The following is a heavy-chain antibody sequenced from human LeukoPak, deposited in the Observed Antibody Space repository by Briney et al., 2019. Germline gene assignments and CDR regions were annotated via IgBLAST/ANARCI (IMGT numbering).Heavy chain of an antibody. CDR2: INWSGGST. V-gene: IGHV3-20*04. CDR3: ARAPITSSFYFDY. D-gene: IGHD2-2*01. CDR1: GFAFDEHG. Sequence: GGSLRLSCTASGFAFDEHGMSWVRHVPGKGLEWVSGINWSGGSTGYADPLRGRFTISRDNAKNSLYLQMDSLRAEETALYYCARAPITSSFYFDYWGQGTLVTVSS. J-gene: IGHJ4*02.